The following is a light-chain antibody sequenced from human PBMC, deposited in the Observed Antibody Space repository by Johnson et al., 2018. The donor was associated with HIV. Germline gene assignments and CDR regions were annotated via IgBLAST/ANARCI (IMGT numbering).Light chain of an antibody. CDR1: SSNIGNNY. Sequence: HSVLTQPPSVSAAPGQKVTISCSGSSSNIGNNYVSWYQQLPGTAPKLLIYDNKKRPSGIPDRFSGSKSGTSATLGITGLQTGDEADYYCGTWDSSLSAFYVFGTGTKVTVL. CDR3: GTWDSSLSAFYV. V-gene: IGLV1-51*01. CDR2: DNK. J-gene: IGLJ1*01.